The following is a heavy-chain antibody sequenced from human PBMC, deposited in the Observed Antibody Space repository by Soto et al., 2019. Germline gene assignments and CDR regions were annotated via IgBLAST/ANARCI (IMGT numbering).Heavy chain of an antibody. V-gene: IGHV4-34*01. Sequence: SETLSLTCAVYGGSFSGYYWSWIRQPPGKGLEWIGEINHSGSTNYNPSLKSRVTISVDTSKNQFSLKLSSVTAADTAVYYCARGTIIYYYGMDVWGQGTTVTV. J-gene: IGHJ6*02. CDR1: GGSFSGYY. CDR3: ARGTIIYYYGMDV. CDR2: INHSGST.